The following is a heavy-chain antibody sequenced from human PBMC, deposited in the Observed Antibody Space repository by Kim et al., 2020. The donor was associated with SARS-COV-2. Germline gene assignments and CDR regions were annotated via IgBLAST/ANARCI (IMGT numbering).Heavy chain of an antibody. D-gene: IGHD3-10*01. V-gene: IGHV3-23*01. J-gene: IGHJ4*02. CDR2: VSISGDIT. CDR3: AKLSWLLDAGPYYFVS. CDR1: GFRFSDHG. Sequence: GGSLRLSCAASGFRFSDHGMSWVRQSPGKGLEWISTVSISGDITYYTDSVKGRFSISRDNSQAMVYLQMTSLRVDDTGVYYCAKLSWLLDAGPYYFVSWGLGTLVTVSS.